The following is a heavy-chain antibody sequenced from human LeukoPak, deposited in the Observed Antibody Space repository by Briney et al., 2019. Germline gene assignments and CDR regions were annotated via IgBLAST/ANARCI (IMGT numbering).Heavy chain of an antibody. V-gene: IGHV3-30*18. Sequence: GGSLRLSCAASGFTFSSYGMHWVRQAPGKGLEWVAVISYDGSNKYYADSVKGRFTISRDNSKNTLYLQMNSLRAEDTAVYYCAKGDYGDRYLDYWGQGTLVTVSS. J-gene: IGHJ4*02. CDR2: ISYDGSNK. CDR3: AKGDYGDRYLDY. CDR1: GFTFSSYG. D-gene: IGHD4-17*01.